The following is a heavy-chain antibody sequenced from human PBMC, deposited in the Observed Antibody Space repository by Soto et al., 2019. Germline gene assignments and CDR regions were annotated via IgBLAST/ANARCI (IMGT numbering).Heavy chain of an antibody. CDR1: GFTFSSYA. Sequence: GGSLRLSCAASGFTFSSYAMHWVRQAPGKGLEWVAVISYDGSNKYYADSVKGRFTISRDNSKNTLYLQMNSLRAEDTAVYYCARDRYDSSGYYCPFDYWGQGTLVTVSS. J-gene: IGHJ4*02. V-gene: IGHV3-30-3*01. CDR2: ISYDGSNK. CDR3: ARDRYDSSGYYCPFDY. D-gene: IGHD3-22*01.